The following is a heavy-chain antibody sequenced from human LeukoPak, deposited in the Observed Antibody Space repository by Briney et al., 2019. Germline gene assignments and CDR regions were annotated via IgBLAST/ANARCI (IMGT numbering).Heavy chain of an antibody. Sequence: ASVKVSCKASGYTFTSYGISWVRQAPGQGLEWMGGFDPEDGETIYAQKFQGRVTMTEDTSTDTAYMELSSLRSEDTAVYYCAIRLPHDYGGNGNAFDIWGQGTMVTVSS. CDR3: AIRLPHDYGGNGNAFDI. J-gene: IGHJ3*02. CDR2: FDPEDGET. CDR1: GYTFTSYG. D-gene: IGHD4-23*01. V-gene: IGHV1-24*01.